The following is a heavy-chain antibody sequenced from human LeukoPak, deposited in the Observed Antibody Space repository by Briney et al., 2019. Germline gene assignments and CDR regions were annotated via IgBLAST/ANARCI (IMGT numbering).Heavy chain of an antibody. CDR3: ASRSGSPYRTMIVVGYDAFDI. D-gene: IGHD3-22*01. V-gene: IGHV1-69*05. J-gene: IGHJ3*02. CDR1: GGTFSSYA. Sequence: ASVKVSCKASGGTFSSYAISWVRQAPGQGLEGMGGIIPIFGTANYAQKFQDRVTITTDESTSTAYMELSSLRSEDTAVYYCASRSGSPYRTMIVVGYDAFDIWGQGTMVTVSS. CDR2: IIPIFGTA.